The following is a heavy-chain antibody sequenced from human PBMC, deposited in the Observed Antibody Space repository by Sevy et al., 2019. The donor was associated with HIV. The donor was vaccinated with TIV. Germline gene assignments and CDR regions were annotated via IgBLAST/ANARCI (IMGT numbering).Heavy chain of an antibody. D-gene: IGHD3-22*01. J-gene: IGHJ3*02. CDR2: ISAYNGNT. Sequence: ASVKVSCKASGYTFTSYGISWVRQAPGQGLEWMGWISAYNGNTNYAQKLQGRVTMTTDTSTSTAYMELRSLRSDDTAVYYCARDPYYYDSSGYYYGAFDIWGQVTMVTVSS. CDR1: GYTFTSYG. V-gene: IGHV1-18*01. CDR3: ARDPYYYDSSGYYYGAFDI.